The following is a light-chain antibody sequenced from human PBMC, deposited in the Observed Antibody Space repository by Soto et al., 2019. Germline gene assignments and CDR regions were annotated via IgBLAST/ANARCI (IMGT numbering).Light chain of an antibody. CDR3: QSSDSRLSGSDV. J-gene: IGLJ1*01. Sequence: QSVLTQPSSASGTPGQRVIISCSGGSSNIGHNFVYWYQHLPGTAPKLLIFGDSNRPSGVPDRFSGSKSGTSASLAITGLQADDEADYYCQSSDSRLSGSDVFGTGTKVTVL. CDR2: GDS. V-gene: IGLV1-40*01. CDR1: SSNIGHNF.